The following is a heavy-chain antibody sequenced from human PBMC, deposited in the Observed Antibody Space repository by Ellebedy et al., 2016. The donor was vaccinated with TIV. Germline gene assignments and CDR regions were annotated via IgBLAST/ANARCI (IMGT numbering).Heavy chain of an antibody. J-gene: IGHJ6*02. Sequence: PGGSLRLSCAASGFTFSNYGMHWVRQAPGKGLEWVAFLSYDGTDKYYADSVRGRFTISRDNSKNTLYLQMNSLRAEDTAVYYCARAGGYYYGSGSNYYYGMDVWGQGTTVTVSS. V-gene: IGHV3-30*03. CDR3: ARAGGYYYGSGSNYYYGMDV. CDR2: LSYDGTDK. D-gene: IGHD3-10*01. CDR1: GFTFSNYG.